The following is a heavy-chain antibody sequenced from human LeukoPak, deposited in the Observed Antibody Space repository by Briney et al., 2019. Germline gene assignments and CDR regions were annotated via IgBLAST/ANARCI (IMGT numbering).Heavy chain of an antibody. CDR1: GCTFSSYA. J-gene: IGHJ4*02. V-gene: IGHV1-69*04. D-gene: IGHD6-13*01. Sequence: SVKVSCKASGCTFSSYAISWVRQAPGQGLDWMGRIIPIFGIANYAQKFQGRVTITADKSTSTAYTELSSLRPKDTAVYYCAREGIAAVGRGFYDYWGQGTLVTVSS. CDR2: IIPIFGIA. CDR3: AREGIAAVGRGFYDY.